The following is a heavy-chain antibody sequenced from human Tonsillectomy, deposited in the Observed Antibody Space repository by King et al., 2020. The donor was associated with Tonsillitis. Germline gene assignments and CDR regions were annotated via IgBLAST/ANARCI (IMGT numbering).Heavy chain of an antibody. D-gene: IGHD1-1*01. Sequence: VQLQESGPGLVKPLQTLSLTCTVSGGSISSGGYYWGWIRQHPGKGLEWIGYIYHSGNTYYNPSLESRVTISVDTSKDQFSLKLSSVTAADTAMYYCARASGWNEPPDYWGHGTLVTVSS. CDR2: IYHSGNT. V-gene: IGHV4-31*03. CDR1: GGSISSGGYY. CDR3: ARASGWNEPPDY. J-gene: IGHJ4*01.